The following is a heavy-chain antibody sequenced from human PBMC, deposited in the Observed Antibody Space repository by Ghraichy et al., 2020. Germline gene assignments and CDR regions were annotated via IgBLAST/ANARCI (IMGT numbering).Heavy chain of an antibody. V-gene: IGHV3-48*02. J-gene: IGHJ6*02. CDR2: ISSSSRFI. Sequence: GSLRLSCVGSGFTFSGYNLNWVRQSPGKGLEWVSYISSSSRFIAYADSVKGRFTVSRDNAQNSLYLQMNSLRDEDTAVYYCARASTVVRFYYYDGMDVWGQGTTVTVSS. CDR1: GFTFSGYN. CDR3: ARASTVVRFYYYDGMDV. D-gene: IGHD4-23*01.